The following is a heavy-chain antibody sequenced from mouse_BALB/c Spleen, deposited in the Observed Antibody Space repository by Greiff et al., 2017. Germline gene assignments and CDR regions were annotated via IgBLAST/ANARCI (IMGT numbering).Heavy chain of an antibody. CDR1: GYTFTSYY. CDR2: IYPGNVNT. D-gene: IGHD4-1*01. V-gene: IGHV1S56*01. Sequence: QVQLKESGPELVKPGASVRISCKASGYTFTSYYIHWVKQRPGQGLEWIGWIYPGNVNTKYNEKFKGKATLTADKSSSTAYMQLSSLTSEDSAVYFCARDGTYFDYWGQGTTLTVSS. CDR3: ARDGTYFDY. J-gene: IGHJ2*01.